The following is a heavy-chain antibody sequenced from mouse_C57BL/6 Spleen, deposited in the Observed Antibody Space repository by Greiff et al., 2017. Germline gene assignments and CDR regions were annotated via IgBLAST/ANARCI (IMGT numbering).Heavy chain of an antibody. J-gene: IGHJ2*01. V-gene: IGHV1-62-2*01. CDR2: FYPGSGSI. CDR1: GYTFTEYT. CDR3: GRHNGGDFDY. Sequence: QVQLQESGAELVKPGASVKLSCKASGYTFTEYTIHWVKQRSGQGLEWIGWFYPGSGSIKYNEKFKDKATLTADKSSSTAYMELRRLTSEASAVCVCGRHNGGDFDYWGQGTTLTVSS.